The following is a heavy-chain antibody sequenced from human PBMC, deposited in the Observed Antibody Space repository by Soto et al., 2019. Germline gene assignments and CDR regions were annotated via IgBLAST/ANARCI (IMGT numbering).Heavy chain of an antibody. Sequence: PSETLSLTCTVSGGSISSGDYYWSWIRQPPGKGLEWIGYIYYSGSTYYNPSLKSRVTISVDTSKNQFSLKLSSVTAADTAVYYCARDFFSPQYYYDSSGYSNWGQGTLVTVAS. J-gene: IGHJ4*02. D-gene: IGHD3-22*01. CDR1: GGSISSGDYY. CDR2: IYYSGST. V-gene: IGHV4-30-4*01. CDR3: ARDFFSPQYYYDSSGYSN.